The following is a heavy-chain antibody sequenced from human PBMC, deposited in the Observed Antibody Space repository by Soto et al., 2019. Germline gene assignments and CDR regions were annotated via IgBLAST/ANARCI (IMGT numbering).Heavy chain of an antibody. CDR1: GFTFNTHS. Sequence: EVQLVESGGGLVKPGGSLRLSCAASGFTFNTHSMNWVRQAPGKGLEWVSSISSTGSYIYYADSVKGRFTISRDNAKNSLYLEMNSLRAEDTAVYCCARKGADFGVVTPFDSWGQGVLVTVSS. V-gene: IGHV3-21*02. D-gene: IGHD3-3*01. CDR2: ISSTGSYI. J-gene: IGHJ4*02. CDR3: ARKGADFGVVTPFDS.